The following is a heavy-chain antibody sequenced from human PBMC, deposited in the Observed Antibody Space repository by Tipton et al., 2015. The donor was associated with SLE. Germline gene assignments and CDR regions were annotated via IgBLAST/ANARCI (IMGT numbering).Heavy chain of an antibody. CDR1: GFTFSSYA. Sequence: QLVQSGGGLIQSGGSLRLSCATSGFTFSSYALGWVRRAPGKGLEWVSAISGGGGSTYYADFVKGRFSISIDKSKKTLFLQMNSLRVDDTATYYCAKFEKTTDFYLDSWGQGTLVSVSS. V-gene: IGHV3-23*04. CDR2: ISGGGGST. J-gene: IGHJ4*02. D-gene: IGHD1/OR15-1a*01. CDR3: AKFEKTTDFYLDS.